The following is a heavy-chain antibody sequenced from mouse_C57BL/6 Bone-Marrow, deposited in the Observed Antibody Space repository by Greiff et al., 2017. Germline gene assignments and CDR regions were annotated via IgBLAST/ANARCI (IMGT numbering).Heavy chain of an antibody. CDR3: ARLYGRAMDY. J-gene: IGHJ4*01. CDR1: GYTFTSYW. CDR2: IDPSDSYN. V-gene: IGHV1-50*01. D-gene: IGHD1-1*01. Sequence: VQLQQPGAELVKPGASVKLSCKASGYTFTSYWMQWVKQRPGQGLEWIGEIDPSDSYNNYNQKFKGKATLTVDTSASTAYMQLSSLTSEDSAVYYCARLYGRAMDYWGQGTSVTVSS.